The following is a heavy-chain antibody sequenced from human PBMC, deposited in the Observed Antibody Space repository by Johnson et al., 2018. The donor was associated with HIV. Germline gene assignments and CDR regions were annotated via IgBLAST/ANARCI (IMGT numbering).Heavy chain of an antibody. CDR1: GFTVSSNY. CDR3: ARACRDGYTCDVYDV. CDR2: LFSGGTT. V-gene: IGHV3-66*01. J-gene: IGHJ3*01. Sequence: VQLVESGGGVVQPGRSLRLSCAASGFTVSSNYMSWVRQSPGKGLEWVSVLFSGGTTYYADSVRGRFTISRDNSKNTLFLQMNSLRAEDTAVFYCARACRDGYTCDVYDVWGQGTMVTVSS. D-gene: IGHD5-24*01.